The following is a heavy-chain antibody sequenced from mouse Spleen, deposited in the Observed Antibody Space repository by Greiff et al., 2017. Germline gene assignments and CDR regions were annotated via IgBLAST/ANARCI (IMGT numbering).Heavy chain of an antibody. Sequence: EVQLVESGAELVKPGASVKLSCTASGFNIKDTYMHWVKQRPEQGLEWIGRIDPANGNTKYDPKFQGKATITADTSSNTAYLQLSSLTSEDTAVYYCAHDYGYAMDYWGQGTSVTVSS. V-gene: IGHV14-3*02. D-gene: IGHD2-4*01. CDR1: GFNIKDTY. CDR2: IDPANGNT. CDR3: AHDYGYAMDY. J-gene: IGHJ4*01.